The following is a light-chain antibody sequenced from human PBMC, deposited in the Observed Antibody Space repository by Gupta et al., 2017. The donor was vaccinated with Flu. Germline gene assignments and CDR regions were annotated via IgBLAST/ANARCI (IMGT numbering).Light chain of an antibody. CDR1: QSVLYSLNNKNY. V-gene: IGKV4-1*01. Sequence: SLGERATLNCKSSQSVLYSLNNKNYLAWYQQKPGQPPKLLIYWASTRESGVPDRFSGSGSGTDFTLTISSLQAEDVAVYYCQQYLHSPRTFGQGTKVEIK. CDR3: QQYLHSPRT. CDR2: WAS. J-gene: IGKJ1*01.